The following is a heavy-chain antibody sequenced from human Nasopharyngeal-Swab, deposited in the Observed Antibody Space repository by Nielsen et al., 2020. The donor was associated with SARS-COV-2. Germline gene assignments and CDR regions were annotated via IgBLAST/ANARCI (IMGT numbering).Heavy chain of an antibody. CDR2: ISSSGTTI. Sequence: GGSLRLSCAASGFTFSNAWMNWVRQAPGKGLEWLSYISSSGTTIYYADSVKGRFTISRDNAKNSLYLQMSSLRAEDTAVYYCAREGVGAYYYYYHVDVWGQGTMVTVSS. CDR1: GFTFSNAW. D-gene: IGHD1-26*01. CDR3: AREGVGAYYYYYHVDV. J-gene: IGHJ6*02. V-gene: IGHV3-48*04.